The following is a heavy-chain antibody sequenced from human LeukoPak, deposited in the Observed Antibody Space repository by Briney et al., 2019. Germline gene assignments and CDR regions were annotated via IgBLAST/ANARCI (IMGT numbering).Heavy chain of an antibody. CDR3: ARVYDPRRPGSYYGGNSAYYYYYMDV. CDR1: GGSISSGDYY. V-gene: IGHV4-30-4*01. J-gene: IGHJ6*03. Sequence: SETLSLTCTVSGGSISSGDYYWSWIRQPPGKGLEWIAYMYYSGSTYYNPSLKSRVTMSADTSKDQFSLKLSSVTAADTAVYYCARVYDPRRPGSYYGGNSAYYYYYMDVWGKGTTVTVSS. CDR2: MYYSGST. D-gene: IGHD4-23*01.